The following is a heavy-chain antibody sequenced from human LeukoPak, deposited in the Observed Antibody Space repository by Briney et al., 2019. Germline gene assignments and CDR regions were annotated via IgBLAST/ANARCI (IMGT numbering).Heavy chain of an antibody. D-gene: IGHD3-22*01. CDR2: ISYDGSNK. V-gene: IGHV3-30*04. Sequence: GASVRLSCAASGYTFSSYAMHWVRQARGKGLEEVAAISYDGSNKYYTDSVKGRFTISRDNSKNTLYVQMNSVSAENTAVYYCGRESMIVADYWGQGTLVTVSS. CDR3: GRESMIVADY. J-gene: IGHJ4*02. CDR1: GYTFSSYA.